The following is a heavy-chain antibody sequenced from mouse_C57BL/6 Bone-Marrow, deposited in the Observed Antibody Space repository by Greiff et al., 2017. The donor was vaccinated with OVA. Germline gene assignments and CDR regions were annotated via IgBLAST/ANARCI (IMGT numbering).Heavy chain of an antibody. CDR1: GFTFSSYA. V-gene: IGHV5-4*01. CDR3: ARDRERSFDYGSSPYYAMDY. CDR2: ISDGGSYT. D-gene: IGHD1-1*01. J-gene: IGHJ4*01. Sequence: EVQGVKSGGGLVKPGGSLKLSCAASGFTFSSYAMSWVRQTPEKRLEWVATISDGGSYTYYPDNVQGRFTISRDNAKNNLYLQMSHLKSEDTAMYYCARDRERSFDYGSSPYYAMDYWGQGTSVTVSS.